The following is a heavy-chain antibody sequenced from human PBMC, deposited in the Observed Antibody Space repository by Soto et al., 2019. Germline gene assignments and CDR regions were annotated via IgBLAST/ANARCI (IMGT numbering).Heavy chain of an antibody. J-gene: IGHJ6*02. D-gene: IGHD6-6*01. CDR3: GQLDGMDV. CDR1: GCGFSIYA. Sequence: EASVKVSCEACGCGFSIYAMGWVRQAPGQGLEWMGGIIPIFGTANYAQKFQGRVTITADESTSTAYMELSSLRSEDTAVYYCGQLDGMDVWGQGTTVTVSS. V-gene: IGHV1-69*13. CDR2: IIPIFGTA.